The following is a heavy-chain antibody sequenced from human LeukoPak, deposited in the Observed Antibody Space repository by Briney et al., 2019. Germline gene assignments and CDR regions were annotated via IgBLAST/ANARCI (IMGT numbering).Heavy chain of an antibody. CDR2: ISAYNGNT. CDR1: GYTFTSYG. D-gene: IGHD5-12*01. Sequence: ASVKVSCKASGYTFTSYGISWVRQAPGQGLEWMGWISAYNGNTNYAQKLQGRVTMTTDTSTSTAYMELRSLRSDDTAVYYCARDHPDNGYDFTFDYWGQGTLVTVSS. V-gene: IGHV1-18*01. CDR3: ARDHPDNGYDFTFDY. J-gene: IGHJ4*02.